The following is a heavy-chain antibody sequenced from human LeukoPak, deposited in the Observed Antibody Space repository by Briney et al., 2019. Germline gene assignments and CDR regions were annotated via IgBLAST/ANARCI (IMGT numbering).Heavy chain of an antibody. CDR2: IYHSGST. V-gene: IGHV4-38-2*02. CDR3: ARGALRYFDWLRSWFDP. D-gene: IGHD3-9*01. CDR1: GYSISSGYY. J-gene: IGHJ5*02. Sequence: SETLSLTCTVSGYSISSGYYWGWIRQPPGKGLEWIGSIYHSGSTYYNPSLKSRVTISVDTSNNQFSLKLSSVTAADTAVYYCARGALRYFDWLRSWFDPWGQGTLVTVSS.